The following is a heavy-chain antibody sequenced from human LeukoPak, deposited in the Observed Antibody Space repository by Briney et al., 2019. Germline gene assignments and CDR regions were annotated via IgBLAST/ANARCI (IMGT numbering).Heavy chain of an antibody. J-gene: IGHJ4*02. Sequence: GGSLRLSCAASGFTFSSYAMHWVRQAPGKGLEYVSAISSNGGSTYYANSVKGRFTISRDNSKNTLYLQMGSLRAEDMAVYYCARGANDRSGIDYWGQGTLVTVSS. V-gene: IGHV3-64*01. D-gene: IGHD3-10*01. CDR1: GFTFSSYA. CDR2: ISSNGGST. CDR3: ARGANDRSGIDY.